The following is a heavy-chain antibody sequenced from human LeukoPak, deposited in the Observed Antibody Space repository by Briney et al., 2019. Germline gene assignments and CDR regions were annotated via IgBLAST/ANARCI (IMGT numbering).Heavy chain of an antibody. J-gene: IGHJ6*02. V-gene: IGHV1-8*01. D-gene: IGHD1-26*01. CDR2: MNPNSGNT. Sequence: ASVKVSCKASGYTFTSYDINWVRQATGQGLEWMGWMNPNSGNTGYAQKFQGRVTMTRNTSISTAYMELSSLRSEDTAVYYCARDITLLTMYSGSYPPYGLDVWGQGTTVIVSS. CDR1: GYTFTSYD. CDR3: ARDITLLTMYSGSYPPYGLDV.